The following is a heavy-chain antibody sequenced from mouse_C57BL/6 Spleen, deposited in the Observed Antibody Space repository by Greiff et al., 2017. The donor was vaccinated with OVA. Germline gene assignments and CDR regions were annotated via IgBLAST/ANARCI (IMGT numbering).Heavy chain of an antibody. J-gene: IGHJ3*01. V-gene: IGHV1-4*01. Sequence: QVQLQQSGAELARPGASVKMSCKASGYTFTSYTMHWVKQRPGQGLEWIGYINPSSGYTKYNQKFKDKATLTADKSSSTAYMQLSSLTSEDSAVYYCAKEERDITTVVATFAYWGQGTLVTVSA. CDR1: GYTFTSYT. D-gene: IGHD1-1*01. CDR3: AKEERDITTVVATFAY. CDR2: INPSSGYT.